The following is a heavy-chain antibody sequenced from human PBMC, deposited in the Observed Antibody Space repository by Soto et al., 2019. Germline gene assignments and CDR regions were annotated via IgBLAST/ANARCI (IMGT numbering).Heavy chain of an antibody. CDR1: GGTFSTYA. D-gene: IGHD2-15*01. Sequence: QVQLVQSGAEVKKPGSSVKVSCKAPGGTFSTYAISWVRQAPGQGLEWMGGVIPIFGTPKYAQKFQGRVTTTEDASTGTGYMELRSMRSEDTAVYYCARSQGGSSSLDIYYYYYYGMDVWGQGTTVTVSS. CDR3: ARSQGGSSSLDIYYYYYYGMDV. V-gene: IGHV1-69*01. CDR2: VIPIFGTP. J-gene: IGHJ6*02.